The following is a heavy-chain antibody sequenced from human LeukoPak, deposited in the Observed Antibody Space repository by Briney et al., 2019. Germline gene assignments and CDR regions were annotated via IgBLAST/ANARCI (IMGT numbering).Heavy chain of an antibody. Sequence: PGGSLRLSCAASGFTLDDYAMHWVRQAPGKGLEWVSLISGDGGSTKYADSVKGRFTISRDNSKNSLYLQMNSLRAEDTAPYYCAKECSSGSCWGDSWGQGTLVTVSS. V-gene: IGHV3-43*02. CDR3: AKECSSGSCWGDS. J-gene: IGHJ4*02. D-gene: IGHD2-15*01. CDR2: ISGDGGST. CDR1: GFTLDDYA.